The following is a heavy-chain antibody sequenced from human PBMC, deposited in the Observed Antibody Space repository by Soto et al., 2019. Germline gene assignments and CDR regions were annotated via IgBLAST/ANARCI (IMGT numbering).Heavy chain of an antibody. Sequence: PSETLSLTCTVSGGSISSYYWSWIRQPPGKGLEWIGYIYYSGSTNYNPSLESRVTISVDTSKNQFALKLSSVTAADTAVYYCARGVGATRLDYWGQGTLVTVSS. CDR2: IYYSGST. D-gene: IGHD1-26*01. CDR1: GGSISSYY. V-gene: IGHV4-59*01. CDR3: ARGVGATRLDY. J-gene: IGHJ4*02.